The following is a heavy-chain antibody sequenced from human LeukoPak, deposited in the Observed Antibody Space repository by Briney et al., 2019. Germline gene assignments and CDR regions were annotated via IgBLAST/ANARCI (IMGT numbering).Heavy chain of an antibody. V-gene: IGHV3-23*01. Sequence: GGSLRLSCAASGFTFSSYAMSWVRQAPGKGLEWVSAISGSGGSTYYADSVKGRFTISRDNSKNTLYLQMNSLRAEDTAVYYCAKGSRLSKNYRSFYYYYYMDVWGKGTTVTVSS. CDR1: GFTFSSYA. D-gene: IGHD1-7*01. CDR2: ISGSGGST. CDR3: AKGSRLSKNYRSFYYYYYMDV. J-gene: IGHJ6*03.